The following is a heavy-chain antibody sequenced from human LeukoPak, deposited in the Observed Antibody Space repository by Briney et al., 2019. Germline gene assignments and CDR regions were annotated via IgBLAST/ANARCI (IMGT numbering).Heavy chain of an antibody. CDR1: GGSISSSNW. CDR3: ARVLLFSDYSNRGTSWFDP. Sequence: SETLSLTCAVSGGSISSSNWWSWVRQPPGKGLEWIGEIYHSGSTNYNPSLKSRVTISVDKSKNQFSLKLSSVTAADTAVYYCARVLLFSDYSNRGTSWFDPWGQGTLVTVSS. J-gene: IGHJ5*02. CDR2: IYHSGST. V-gene: IGHV4-4*02. D-gene: IGHD4-11*01.